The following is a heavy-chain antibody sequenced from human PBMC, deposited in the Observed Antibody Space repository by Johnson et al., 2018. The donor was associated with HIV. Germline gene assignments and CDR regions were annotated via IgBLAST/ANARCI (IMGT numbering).Heavy chain of an antibody. CDR2: ISYDGSNK. CDR3: AKCLDSGSYYGDHAFDI. D-gene: IGHD1-26*01. V-gene: IGHV3-30*18. J-gene: IGHJ3*02. Sequence: VQLVESGGGVVQPGRSLRLSCAASGFTFSSYGMHWVRQAPGKGLEWVAVISYDGSNKYYADSVKGRFTISRDNSKNTLYLQMNSLRAEDTAVYYCAKCLDSGSYYGDHAFDIWGQGTMVTVSS. CDR1: GFTFSSYG.